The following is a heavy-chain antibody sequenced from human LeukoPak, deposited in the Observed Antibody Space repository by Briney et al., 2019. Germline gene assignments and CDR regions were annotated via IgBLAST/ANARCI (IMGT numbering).Heavy chain of an antibody. CDR1: GFTFSSYA. CDR2: ISGSGGST. D-gene: IGHD2-15*01. V-gene: IGHV3-23*01. J-gene: IGHJ4*02. Sequence: GGSLRLSCAASGFTFSSYAMSWVRQAPGKGLEWASIISGSGGSTYYADSVKGRFTISRDNSKNTLYLQMNSLRAEDTAVYYCAKRGGYCTGGSCYSYYFDYWGQGTLVTVSS. CDR3: AKRGGYCTGGSCYSYYFDY.